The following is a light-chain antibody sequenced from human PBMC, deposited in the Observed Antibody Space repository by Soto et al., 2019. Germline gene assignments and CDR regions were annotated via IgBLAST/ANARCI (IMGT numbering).Light chain of an antibody. CDR1: QSVSTTY. V-gene: IGKV3-20*01. J-gene: IGKJ1*01. CDR2: GAF. Sequence: EILLTQSTVTLSLSPGERATISCRTSQSVSTTYLDWYQQKPGQPPRLLIYGAFNRATGIPDRFSGSGSGTDFTLTISRLEPEDFAVYYCQQYSSSPLTFGHGTKVEIK. CDR3: QQYSSSPLT.